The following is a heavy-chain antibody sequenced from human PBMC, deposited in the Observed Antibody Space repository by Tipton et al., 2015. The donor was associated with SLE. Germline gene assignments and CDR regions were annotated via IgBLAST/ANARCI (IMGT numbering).Heavy chain of an antibody. Sequence: TLSLTCAVSGFSITSNNWWGWTRQSPGKGLEWIGFIYYTGTIYYNPSLSSRVTMSVDTSKNQFSLKLSSVTAADTAVYYCARDVSSGWYFDLWGRGTLVTVSS. CDR2: IYYTGTI. D-gene: IGHD6-19*01. CDR1: GFSITSNNW. J-gene: IGHJ2*01. V-gene: IGHV4-28*02. CDR3: ARDVSSGWYFDL.